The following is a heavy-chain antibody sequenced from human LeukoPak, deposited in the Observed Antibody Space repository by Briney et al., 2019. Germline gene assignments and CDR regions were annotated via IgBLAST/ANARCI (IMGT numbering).Heavy chain of an antibody. CDR2: IVPILGTA. CDR1: GGSFVRYA. CDR3: ARSQGYSYGSSY. V-gene: IGHV1-69*01. Sequence: SVKVSCKAPGGSFVRYAISWVRQAPGQGLEWMGGIVPILGTANYAQKFQGRVTITADDSTGTAHMELTSLRSADTAVYYCARSQGYSYGSSYWGQGTLVTVSS. D-gene: IGHD5-18*01. J-gene: IGHJ4*02.